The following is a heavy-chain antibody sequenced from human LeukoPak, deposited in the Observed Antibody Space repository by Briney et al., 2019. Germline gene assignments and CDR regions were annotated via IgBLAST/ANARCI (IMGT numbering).Heavy chain of an antibody. V-gene: IGHV3-23*01. D-gene: IGHD4-17*01. CDR1: GFTFSSYA. CDR2: ISGGTT. Sequence: GGSLRLSCAASGFTFSSYAMSWVRQAPGKGLEWISTISGGTTYYADSVKGRLTIARDNSRNTLYLQMNSLRAEDTAVYCCAKRYVPDDYGIYYYYAMDVWGQGTTVTVSS. J-gene: IGHJ6*02. CDR3: AKRYVPDDYGIYYYYAMDV.